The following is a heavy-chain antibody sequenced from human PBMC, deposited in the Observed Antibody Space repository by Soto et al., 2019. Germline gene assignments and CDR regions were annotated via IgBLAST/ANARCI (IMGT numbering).Heavy chain of an antibody. CDR2: ISGDGGST. Sequence: GGSLRLSCAASGFTFDDYAMHWVRQAPGKGLEWVSLISGDGGSTYYADSVKGRFTISRDNSKNSLYLQMNSLRTEDTALYYCAKDIEVGSSWYYFDYWGQGTLVTVSS. V-gene: IGHV3-43*02. J-gene: IGHJ4*02. CDR3: AKDIEVGSSWYYFDY. D-gene: IGHD6-13*01. CDR1: GFTFDDYA.